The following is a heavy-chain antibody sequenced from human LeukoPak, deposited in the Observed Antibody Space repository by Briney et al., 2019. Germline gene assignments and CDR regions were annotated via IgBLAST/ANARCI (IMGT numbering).Heavy chain of an antibody. J-gene: IGHJ4*02. CDR3: TSLSGYSYGYADY. CDR1: GGSFSGYY. Sequence: LSLTRAVYGGSFSGYYWSWVRQAPGKGLEWVGFIRSKAYGGTTEYAASVKGRFTISRDDSKSIAYLQMNSLKTEDTAVYYCTSLSGYSYGYADYWGQGTLVTVSS. V-gene: IGHV3-49*04. CDR2: IRSKAYGGTT. D-gene: IGHD5-18*01.